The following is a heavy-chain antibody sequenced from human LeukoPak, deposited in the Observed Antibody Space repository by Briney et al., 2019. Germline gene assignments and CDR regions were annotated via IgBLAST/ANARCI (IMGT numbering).Heavy chain of an antibody. J-gene: IGHJ6*04. CDR3: ARDHYCSGGSCLLIHYYYGMDV. CDR2: ISYDGSNK. CDR1: GFTFSSYA. D-gene: IGHD2-15*01. V-gene: IGHV3-30*04. Sequence: GGSLRLSCAASGFTFSSYAMHWVRQAPGKGLEWVAVISYDGSNKYYADSVKGRFTISRGNSKNTLYLQMNSLRAEDTAVYYCARDHYCSGGSCLLIHYYYGMDVWGKGTTVTVSS.